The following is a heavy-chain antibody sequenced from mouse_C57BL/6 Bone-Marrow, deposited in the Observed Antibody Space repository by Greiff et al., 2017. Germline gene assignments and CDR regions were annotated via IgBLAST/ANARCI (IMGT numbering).Heavy chain of an antibody. V-gene: IGHV2-2*01. D-gene: IGHD2-2*01. CDR1: GFSLTSYG. CDR3: AGEKGHGFFAY. J-gene: IGHJ3*01. CDR2: IWGGGST. Sequence: QVQLQQSGPGLVQPSQSLSITCTVSGFSLTSYGVHWVRQSPGKGLEWLGVIWGGGSTDYNAAFISRLSISKDNSKSQVFFKMNSLQADDTAIYYCAGEKGHGFFAYWGQGTLVTVSA.